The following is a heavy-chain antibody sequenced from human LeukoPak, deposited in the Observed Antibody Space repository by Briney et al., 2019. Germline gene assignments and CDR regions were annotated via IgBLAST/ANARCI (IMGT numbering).Heavy chain of an antibody. V-gene: IGHV3-23*01. D-gene: IGHD6-19*01. J-gene: IGHJ1*01. Sequence: GGSLRLSCAASGCTFSTYARSWVRQAPGKGLEWVSAISGSGGGTYYADSVKGRFTISRDNSKNALYLHMNSLRAEDTALYYCAKALGSGGWSPLQHWGQGTLVTVSS. CDR1: GCTFSTYA. CDR2: ISGSGGGT. CDR3: AKALGSGGWSPLQH.